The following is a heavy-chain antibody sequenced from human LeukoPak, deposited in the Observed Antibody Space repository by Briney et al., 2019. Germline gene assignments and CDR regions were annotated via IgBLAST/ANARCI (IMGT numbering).Heavy chain of an antibody. CDR1: GGSISSGGYY. D-gene: IGHD2-15*01. J-gene: IGHJ5*02. Sequence: NTSQTLSLTCTVSGGSISSGGYYWSWIRQHPGKGLEWIGYIYYSGSTNYNPSLKSRVTISVDTSKNQFSLKLSSVTAADTAVYYCARARGYGGSLNWFDPWGQGTLVTVSS. CDR2: IYYSGST. CDR3: ARARGYGGSLNWFDP. V-gene: IGHV4-61*08.